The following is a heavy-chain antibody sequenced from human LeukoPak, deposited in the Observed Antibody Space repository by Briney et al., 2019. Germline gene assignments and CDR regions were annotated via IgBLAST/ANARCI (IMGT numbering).Heavy chain of an antibody. CDR1: GYTFTSYD. J-gene: IGHJ4*02. Sequence: GASVKVSCKASGYTFTSYDINWGRQATGQGLEWMGWMNPNSGNTGYAQKFQGRVTMTRNTSISTAYMELSSLRSEDTAVYYCARINGRRGNYGWYLDYWGQGTLVTVSS. V-gene: IGHV1-8*01. D-gene: IGHD3-10*01. CDR3: ARINGRRGNYGWYLDY. CDR2: MNPNSGNT.